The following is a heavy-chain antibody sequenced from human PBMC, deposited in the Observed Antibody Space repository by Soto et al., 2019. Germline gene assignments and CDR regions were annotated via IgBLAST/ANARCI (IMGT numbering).Heavy chain of an antibody. CDR3: ARVGGFGATTIDY. V-gene: IGHV4-30-4*01. J-gene: IGHJ4*02. CDR1: GGSISSGDYY. Sequence: QVQLQESGPGLVKPSQTLSLTCTVSGGSISSGDYYWSWIRQPPGKGLEWIGYIYYSGSTYYNPSLKSRVPISXDXPTTQFSLTLRSVTAADTAVYYCARVGGFGATTIDYWGQGTLVTVSS. D-gene: IGHD3-10*01. CDR2: IYYSGST.